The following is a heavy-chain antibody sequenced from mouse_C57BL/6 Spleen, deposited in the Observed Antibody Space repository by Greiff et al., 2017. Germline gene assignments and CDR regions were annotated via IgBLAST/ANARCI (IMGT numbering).Heavy chain of an antibody. J-gene: IGHJ2*01. CDR3: ARGGMIKNYFDY. Sequence: VQLQQSGPELVKPGASVKISCKASGYAFSSSWMNWVKQRPGKGLEWIGRIYPGDGDTNYNGKFKGKATLTADKSSSTAYMQLSSLTSEDSAVYVCARGGMIKNYFDYWGQGTTLTVSS. CDR2: IYPGDGDT. D-gene: IGHD2-4*01. V-gene: IGHV1-82*01. CDR1: GYAFSSSW.